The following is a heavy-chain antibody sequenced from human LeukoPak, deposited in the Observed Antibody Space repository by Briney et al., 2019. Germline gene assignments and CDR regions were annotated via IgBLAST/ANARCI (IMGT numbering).Heavy chain of an antibody. CDR2: ISFDGTDA. D-gene: IGHD2-21*02. Sequence: GTSLRLSCAASGFTFSSYAIHWVRQAPGKGLVWVAVISFDGTDAFYADSVKGRFTISRDDSKNTLYLQMNSLRAEDTAVYYCAKARIVVVTAVVDYWGQGTLVTVSS. CDR1: GFTFSSYA. V-gene: IGHV3-30*04. J-gene: IGHJ4*02. CDR3: AKARIVVVTAVVDY.